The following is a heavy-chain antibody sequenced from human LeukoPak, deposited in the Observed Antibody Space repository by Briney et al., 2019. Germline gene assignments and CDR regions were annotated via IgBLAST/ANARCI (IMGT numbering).Heavy chain of an antibody. CDR2: ITNSGENT. Sequence: GGSLRLSCEASGFSFPYGMSWVRQAPGKGLEWVSGITNSGENTYYADSVKGRFSISRDSSKNILYLQMNSLRAEDTTIYYCAKDRCSNGIGCYYYYMDVWGKGTTVTISS. J-gene: IGHJ6*03. V-gene: IGHV3-23*01. CDR3: AKDRCSNGIGCYYYYMDV. D-gene: IGHD2-8*01. CDR1: GFSFPYG.